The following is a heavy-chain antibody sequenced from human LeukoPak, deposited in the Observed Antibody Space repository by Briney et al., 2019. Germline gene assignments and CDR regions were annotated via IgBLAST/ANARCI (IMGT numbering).Heavy chain of an antibody. Sequence: GESLKISCKGYGYTFTSNWIGWVRQMHGKGLEWMGIIYPRDSDTVYSPSFQGQVIMSVDKSISTAYLQWSSLKASDTAIYFCARRDYGGHAAYFDYWGQGTLVTVSS. CDR2: IYPRDSDT. CDR1: GYTFTSNW. J-gene: IGHJ4*02. CDR3: ARRDYGGHAAYFDY. D-gene: IGHD4-17*01. V-gene: IGHV5-51*01.